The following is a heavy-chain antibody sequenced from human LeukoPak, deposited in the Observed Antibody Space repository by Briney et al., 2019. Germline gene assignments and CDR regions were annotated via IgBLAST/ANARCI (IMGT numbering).Heavy chain of an antibody. CDR1: GFTFSSYS. CDR3: GVVAGTPFDY. D-gene: IGHD6-19*01. V-gene: IGHV3-21*01. J-gene: IGHJ4*02. Sequence: GGSLRLSCAASGFTFSSYSMDWVRQAPGKGLEWVSYISSGSSYIYYADSVKGRFTISRDNAKNSLYLQMSSLRAEDTAVYYCGVVAGTPFDYWGQGTLVTVSS. CDR2: ISSGSSYI.